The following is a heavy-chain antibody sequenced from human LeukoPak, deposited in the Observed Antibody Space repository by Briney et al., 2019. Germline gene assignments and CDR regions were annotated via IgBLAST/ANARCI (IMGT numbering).Heavy chain of an antibody. D-gene: IGHD3-10*02. V-gene: IGHV4-59*12. Sequence: SETLSLTCTVSGGSISSYYWSWIRQPPGKGLEWIGYIFYTGSTNYNPSLKSRVTISVLTSKNRFSLKLSSVTAADTAMYYCARLYLRGIHYYYYYYMDVWGKGTAVTISS. J-gene: IGHJ6*03. CDR2: IFYTGST. CDR3: ARLYLRGIHYYYYYYMDV. CDR1: GGSISSYY.